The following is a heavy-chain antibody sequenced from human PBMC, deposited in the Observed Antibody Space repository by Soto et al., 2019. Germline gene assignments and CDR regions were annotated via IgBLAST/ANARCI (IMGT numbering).Heavy chain of an antibody. CDR3: ARGNHRWLQLWYFDL. CDR1: GGTFSNYP. V-gene: IGHV1-69*12. Sequence: QVQLVQSGAEVKKPGSSVKVSCKASGGTFSNYPISWVRHAPGQGLEWMGGIIPIFGTVDYAQKFQGRVTLTADESTSTAYMELRSLRSEDTAVYYCARGNHRWLQLWYFDLWGRGTLVTVSS. J-gene: IGHJ2*01. CDR2: IIPIFGTV. D-gene: IGHD5-12*01.